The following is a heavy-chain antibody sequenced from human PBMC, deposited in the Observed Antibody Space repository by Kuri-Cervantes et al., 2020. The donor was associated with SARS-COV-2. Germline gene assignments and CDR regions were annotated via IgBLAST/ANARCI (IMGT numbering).Heavy chain of an antibody. V-gene: IGHV3-72*01. CDR3: ARDYWGSYSC. CDR2: SGKPTTPHTT. CDR1: GFTLSDYD. D-gene: IGHD1-26*01. J-gene: IGHJ4*02. Sequence: GGSLRLSCATSGFTLSDYDMDWVRQVPGKGLEWVGRSGKPTTPHTTMYAASVTGRFTFSRDVSKNSVYLQMDSLKAEDTAVYFCARDYWGSYSCWGQGTLVTVSS.